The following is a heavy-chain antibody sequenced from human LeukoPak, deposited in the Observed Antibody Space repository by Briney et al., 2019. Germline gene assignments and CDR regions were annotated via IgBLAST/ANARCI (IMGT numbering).Heavy chain of an antibody. CDR2: ISTSGSNI. CDR1: GFTFSSYG. J-gene: IGHJ4*02. CDR3: ARRFDS. V-gene: IGHV3-48*04. Sequence: GGSLRLSCAASGFTFSSYGMNWVRQAPGKGLEWVSYISTSGSNIYYADSVKGRFTISRDNAKNSLYLQMDSLRAEDTAVYYCARRFDSWGQGTLVTVSS.